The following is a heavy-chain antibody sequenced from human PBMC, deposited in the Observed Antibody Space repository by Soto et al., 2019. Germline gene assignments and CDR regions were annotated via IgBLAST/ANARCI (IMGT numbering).Heavy chain of an antibody. D-gene: IGHD3-22*01. Sequence: QVQLVQSGAEVTKPGSSVKVSCKASGGTFSRFAISWVRQAPGQGLEWMGGIIPMFGKANYAQKFQGRVTITADESTSTGYMELRSLTSEDTAVYYCARDGTLYDSNGYYYVYWGQGTLVTVSS. CDR1: GGTFSRFA. J-gene: IGHJ4*02. CDR3: ARDGTLYDSNGYYYVY. V-gene: IGHV1-69*01. CDR2: IIPMFGKA.